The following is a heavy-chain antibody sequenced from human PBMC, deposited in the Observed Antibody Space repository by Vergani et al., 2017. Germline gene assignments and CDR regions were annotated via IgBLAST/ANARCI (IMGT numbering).Heavy chain of an antibody. D-gene: IGHD3-10*01. CDR2: IIPILGIA. CDR1: GGTFSSYT. J-gene: IGHJ6*02. V-gene: IGHV1-69*02. Sequence: QVQLVQSGAEVKKPGSSVKVSCKASGGTFSSYTISWVRQAPGQGLEWMGRIIPILGIANYAQKFQGRVTITADKSTSTAYMELSSLRSEDTAVYYCARGTRGVIRSYYYYGMDVWGQGTTVTVSS. CDR3: ARGTRGVIRSYYYYGMDV.